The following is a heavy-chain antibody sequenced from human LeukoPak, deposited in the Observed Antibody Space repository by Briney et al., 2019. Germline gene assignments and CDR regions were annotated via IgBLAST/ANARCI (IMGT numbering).Heavy chain of an antibody. CDR3: ASQQQLVAGFDY. CDR1: GGSISSSSYY. J-gene: IGHJ4*02. Sequence: PSETLSLTCTVSGGSISSSSYYWGWIRQPPGKGLEWIGSISYSGSTYYNPSLKSRVTISVDTSKNRISLKLSSVTAADTAVYYCASQQQLVAGFDYWGQGTLVTVSS. CDR2: ISYSGST. V-gene: IGHV4-39*07. D-gene: IGHD6-13*01.